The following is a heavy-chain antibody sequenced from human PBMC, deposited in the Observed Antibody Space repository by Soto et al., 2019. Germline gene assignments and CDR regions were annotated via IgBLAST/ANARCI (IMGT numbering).Heavy chain of an antibody. D-gene: IGHD4-17*01. CDR1: GFTFSSCA. J-gene: IGHJ4*02. CDR3: ARERNDYGDYVEVNNDY. Sequence: GGSLRLSCAASGFTFSSCAMGWVRQAPGKGLEWVSSISSSSSYIYYADSVKGRFTISRDNAKNSLYLQMNSLRAEDTAVYYCARERNDYGDYVEVNNDYWGQGTLVNVSS. CDR2: ISSSSSYI. V-gene: IGHV3-21*01.